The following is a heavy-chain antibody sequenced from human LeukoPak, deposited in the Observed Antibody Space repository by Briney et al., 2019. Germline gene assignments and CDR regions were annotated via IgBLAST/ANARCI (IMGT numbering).Heavy chain of an antibody. J-gene: IGHJ4*02. CDR3: ARDDYGDLDY. Sequence: GGSLRLSCAASGFTFSNYGMNWVRQAPGKGLEWVSIITSGVGITYYADSVKGRFTISRDNSKNTLYLQMNSLRAEDTAVYYCARDDYGDLDYWGQGTLVTVSS. V-gene: IGHV3-23*01. CDR1: GFTFSNYG. D-gene: IGHD4-17*01. CDR2: ITSGVGIT.